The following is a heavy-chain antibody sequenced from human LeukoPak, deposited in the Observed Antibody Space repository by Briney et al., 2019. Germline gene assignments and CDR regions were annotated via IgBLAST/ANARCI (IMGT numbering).Heavy chain of an antibody. CDR3: ASSRSSGYYPDAFDI. CDR1: GFTFSSYA. V-gene: IGHV3-30*14. CDR2: ISYDGSNK. Sequence: GGSLRLSCAASGFTFSSYAMHWVRQAPGKGLEWVAVISYDGSNKYYADSVKGRFTISRDNSKNTLYLQMGSLRAEDMAVYYCASSRSSGYYPDAFDIWGQGTMVTVSS. J-gene: IGHJ3*02. D-gene: IGHD3-22*01.